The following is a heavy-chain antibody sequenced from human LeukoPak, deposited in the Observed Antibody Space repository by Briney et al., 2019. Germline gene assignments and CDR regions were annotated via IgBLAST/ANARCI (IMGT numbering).Heavy chain of an antibody. CDR3: TRVSPLAYFFDF. Sequence: PGGSLRLSCAVSGFTFSDHYMDWVRQAPGKGLEWVGHIREKAHSYSTEYAASVRGRFTISRDDSQNSMYLEMNSLETEDTAVYYCTRVSPLAYFFDFWGQGALVTVSS. V-gene: IGHV3-72*01. D-gene: IGHD5/OR15-5a*01. CDR1: GFTFSDHY. CDR2: IREKAHSYST. J-gene: IGHJ4*02.